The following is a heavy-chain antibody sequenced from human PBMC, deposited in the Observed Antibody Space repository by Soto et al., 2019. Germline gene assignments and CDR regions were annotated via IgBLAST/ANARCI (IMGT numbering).Heavy chain of an antibody. V-gene: IGHV3-9*01. J-gene: IGHJ4*02. D-gene: IGHD3-9*01. CDR2: ITWNSVAL. Sequence: VQLVESGGGLVRPGGSLRLSCAASGFTFDDHAMHWVRQAPGKGLEWISAITWNSVALDYADSVKGRFTISRDNAKNCLYLQMNCLRPGETALYYCAKERGRDFDGWGQGTLVTVSS. CDR1: GFTFDDHA. CDR3: AKERGRDFDG.